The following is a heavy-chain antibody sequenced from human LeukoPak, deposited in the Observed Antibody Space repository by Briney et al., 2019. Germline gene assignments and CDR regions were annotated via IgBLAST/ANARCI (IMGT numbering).Heavy chain of an antibody. J-gene: IGHJ4*02. CDR1: GGSISSYF. V-gene: IGHV4-59*01. CDR2: IYYSGST. Sequence: SETLSLTCTVSGGSISSYFWSWIRQPPGKGLEWIGYIYYSGSTNYNPSLRSRVTISVDTSKNQFALKLGSVTAADTAVYYCARVQAYGGKGYFDYWGQGTLVTVSS. CDR3: ARVQAYGGKGYFDY. D-gene: IGHD4-23*01.